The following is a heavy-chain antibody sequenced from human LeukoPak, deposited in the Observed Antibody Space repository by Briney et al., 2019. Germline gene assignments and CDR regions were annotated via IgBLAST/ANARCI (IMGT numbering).Heavy chain of an antibody. V-gene: IGHV1-18*01. J-gene: IGHJ6*02. CDR1: GYTFTSYG. CDR3: ARGSYGSGSSYRYYYYGMDV. D-gene: IGHD3-10*01. Sequence: ASVKVSCKASGYTFTSYGISWVRQAPGQGLEWMGWISVYNGNTNYAQKLKGRVTMTTDTSTSTAYMELKSLRSDDTAVYYCARGSYGSGSSYRYYYYGMDVWGQGTTVTVSS. CDR2: ISVYNGNT.